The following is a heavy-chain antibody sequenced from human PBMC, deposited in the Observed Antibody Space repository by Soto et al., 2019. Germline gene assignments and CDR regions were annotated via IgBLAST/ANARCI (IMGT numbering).Heavy chain of an antibody. V-gene: IGHV3-30-3*01. CDR1: GFTFSSYA. J-gene: IGHJ5*02. CDR2: ISYDGSNK. Sequence: GGSLRLSCAASGFTFSSYAMHWVRRAPGKGLEWVAVISYDGSNKYYADSVKGRFTISRDNSKNTLYLQMNSLRAEDTAVYYCAGAGGRIAAAGTVFDPWGQGALVTVSS. CDR3: AGAGGRIAAAGTVFDP. D-gene: IGHD6-13*01.